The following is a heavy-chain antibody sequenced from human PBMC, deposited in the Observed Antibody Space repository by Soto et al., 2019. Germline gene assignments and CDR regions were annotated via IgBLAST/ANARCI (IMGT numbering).Heavy chain of an antibody. J-gene: IGHJ5*02. V-gene: IGHV4-39*01. Sequence: SETLSLTCTVSGDSVNNNDFYWAWIRQPPGKGPEWVVTIFYSGTTYHNPSLKGRVTASVDRSENQFSLKLTSVTASDTAVYYCARLDFRSGYYGGRFDPWGQGTLVTVSS. CDR3: ARLDFRSGYYGGRFDP. CDR1: GDSVNNNDFY. CDR2: IFYSGTT. D-gene: IGHD3-3*01.